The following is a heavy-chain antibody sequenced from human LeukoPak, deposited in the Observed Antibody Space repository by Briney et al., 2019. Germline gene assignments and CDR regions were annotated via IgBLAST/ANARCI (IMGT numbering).Heavy chain of an antibody. J-gene: IGHJ4*02. CDR2: INTNTGNP. V-gene: IGHV7-4-1*02. CDR1: GYTFTSYA. Sequence: ASVTVSCKASGYTFTSYAMNWVRQAPGQGLEWMGWINTNTGNPTYAQGFTGRFVFSLDTSVSTAYLQISGLKAEDTAVYYCARDFEWEPFDYWGQGTLVTVSS. CDR3: ARDFEWEPFDY. D-gene: IGHD1-26*01.